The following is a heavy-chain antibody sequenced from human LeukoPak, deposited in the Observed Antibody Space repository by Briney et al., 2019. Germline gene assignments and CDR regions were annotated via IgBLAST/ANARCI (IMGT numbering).Heavy chain of an antibody. CDR3: ERFVRIYSGPYYYYYYIDV. D-gene: IGHD3-10*02. CDR2: ICYSGST. J-gene: IGHJ6*03. CDR1: GGSISSSSYY. Sequence: PSETLSLTCTVSGGSISSSSYYWGWIRQPPGKGLEWIGTICYSGSTYYNPSLKSRVTISVDTSKNQFSLKLSSGTAADTAVYYCERFVRIYSGPYYYYYYIDVWGKGTTVTVSS. V-gene: IGHV4-39*01.